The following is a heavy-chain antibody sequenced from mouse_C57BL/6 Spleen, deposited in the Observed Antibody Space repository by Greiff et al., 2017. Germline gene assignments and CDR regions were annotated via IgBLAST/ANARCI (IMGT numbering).Heavy chain of an antibody. CDR1: GYTFTDYY. Sequence: EVQLQQSGPELVKPGASVKISCKASGYTFTDYYMNWVKQSHGKSLEWIGDIHPNNGGTSYNQKFKGKATLTVDKSSSTAYMELRGLTSEDSAIYYCARSLITTVVAPVDYWGQGTTLTVSS. CDR3: ARSLITTVVAPVDY. CDR2: IHPNNGGT. J-gene: IGHJ2*01. D-gene: IGHD1-1*01. V-gene: IGHV1-26*01.